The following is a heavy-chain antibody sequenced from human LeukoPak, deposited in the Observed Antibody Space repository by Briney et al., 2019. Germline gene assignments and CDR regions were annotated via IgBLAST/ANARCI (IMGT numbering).Heavy chain of an antibody. CDR1: AFTFDEYG. Sequence: GGSLRLSLAAAAFTFDEYGMSWVRQAPGKGLEWVSGISWEGGSTGYADSVKDRFTRYSENAKNSLYLQMNSLRAEDTDLYYCARLRGVGSSWYLNWFDLWGQGTLVTVSS. CDR2: ISWEGGST. D-gene: IGHD6-13*01. V-gene: IGHV3-20*03. J-gene: IGHJ5*02. CDR3: ARLRGVGSSWYLNWFDL.